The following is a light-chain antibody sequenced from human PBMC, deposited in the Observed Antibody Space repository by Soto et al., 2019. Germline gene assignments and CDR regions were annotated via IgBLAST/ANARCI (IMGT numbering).Light chain of an antibody. J-gene: IGLJ2*01. CDR2: RNN. Sequence: QSVLTQPPSVSGTPGQRVTISCSGSSSNIGSDYVYWFQQLPGTAPKVLIYRNNQRPSGVPERFSGSRSGTSASLAISGLRSEDEADYYCAAWDDSLSGQVFGGGTQLTVL. CDR3: AAWDDSLSGQV. CDR1: SSNIGSDY. V-gene: IGLV1-47*01.